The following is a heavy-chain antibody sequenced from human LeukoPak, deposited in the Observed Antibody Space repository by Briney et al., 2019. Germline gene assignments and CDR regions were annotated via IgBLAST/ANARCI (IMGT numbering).Heavy chain of an antibody. V-gene: IGHV4-4*02. CDR3: SRESGPFSPFGH. Sequence: SGTLSLTCGVSGGSISNTNWWSWVRQPPGQGLEWIGEISPSGLTHYNPSLESRVTVSLDKSKNQLSLNLTSVTAADTAVYYCSRESGPFSPFGHWGQGTLVTVTS. CDR2: ISPSGLT. J-gene: IGHJ4*02. D-gene: IGHD1-26*01. CDR1: GGSISNTNW.